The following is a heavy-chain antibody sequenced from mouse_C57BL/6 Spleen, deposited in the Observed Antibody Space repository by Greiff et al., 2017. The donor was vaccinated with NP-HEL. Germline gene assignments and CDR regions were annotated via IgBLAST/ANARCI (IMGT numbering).Heavy chain of an antibody. CDR2: ISSGGSYT. J-gene: IGHJ1*03. D-gene: IGHD2-4*01. CDR1: GFTFSSYG. CDR3: ARAWCDYDSYWYCDV. Sequence: EVQRVESGGDLVKPGGSLKLSCAASGFTFSSYGMSWVRQTPDKRLEWVATISSGGSYTYYPDSVKGRFTISRDNAKNTLYLQMSSLKSEDTAMYYCARAWCDYDSYWYCDVWGTGTTVTVSS. V-gene: IGHV5-6*01.